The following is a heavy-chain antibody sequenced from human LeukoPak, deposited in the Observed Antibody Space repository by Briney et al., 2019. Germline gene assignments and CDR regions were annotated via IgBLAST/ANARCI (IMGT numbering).Heavy chain of an antibody. CDR3: WYGDGAFDI. V-gene: IGHV3-64*01. Sequence: PGGSLRLSCAASGFTFSSYAMHWVRQAPGKGLEYVSAISSNGVNTYYVNSVKGRFTISRDNSKNTLYLQMGSLRAEDMAVYYCWYGDGAFDIWGQGTMVTVSS. CDR2: ISSNGVNT. D-gene: IGHD4-17*01. J-gene: IGHJ3*02. CDR1: GFTFSSYA.